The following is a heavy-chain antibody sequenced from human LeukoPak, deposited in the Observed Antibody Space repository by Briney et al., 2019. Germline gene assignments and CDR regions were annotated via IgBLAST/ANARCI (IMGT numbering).Heavy chain of an antibody. J-gene: IGHJ4*02. CDR1: GFAFSSYG. Sequence: PGGSLRLSCVASGFAFSSYGMNWVRQAPGKGLEWVSYIGGDFATIYADSVKGRFTISRDNAKNSLSLQVNSLRADDTAVYYCTRPDYYRGAESYGGDFWGQGTLVTVSS. D-gene: IGHD3-10*01. CDR2: IGGDFATI. CDR3: TRPDYYRGAESYGGDF. V-gene: IGHV3-48*01.